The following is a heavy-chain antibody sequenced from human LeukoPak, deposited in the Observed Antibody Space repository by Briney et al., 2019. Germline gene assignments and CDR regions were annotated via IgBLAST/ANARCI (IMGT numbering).Heavy chain of an antibody. CDR3: AKSFAASRHYYYYGMDV. CDR1: GGFLSGYY. J-gene: IGHJ6*02. D-gene: IGHD2-15*01. V-gene: IGHV4-34*01. Sequence: SETLSLTCAVYGGFLSGYYWSWIREPPGKGLEWFGDINHSESTNYNPSLKSRVTISVDTSRDQFSLKLNSVTAADTAVYYCAKSFAASRHYYYYGMDVWGQGTTVAVSS. CDR2: INHSEST.